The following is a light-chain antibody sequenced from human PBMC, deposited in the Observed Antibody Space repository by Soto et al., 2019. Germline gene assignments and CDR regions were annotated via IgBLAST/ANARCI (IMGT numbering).Light chain of an antibody. J-gene: IGKJ5*01. CDR2: DAS. Sequence: IVLMQSPDTLSLSPGEIATLSFSASQSVSTYLAWYQQKPGQAPRLLIYDASNRATGIPARFSGSGSGTDFTLTISSLEPEDFAVYYCQQRSNWPPPPITFGQGTRLEIK. CDR3: QQRSNWPPPPIT. CDR1: QSVSTY. V-gene: IGKV3-11*01.